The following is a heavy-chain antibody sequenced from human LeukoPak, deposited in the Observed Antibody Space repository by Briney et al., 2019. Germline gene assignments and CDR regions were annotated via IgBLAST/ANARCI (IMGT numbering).Heavy chain of an antibody. CDR2: INQDGSGK. J-gene: IGHJ1*01. CDR1: GFTFSWHW. D-gene: IGHD1-1*01. Sequence: PGGSLRLSCATSGFTFSWHWMSWVRQAPGKGLEWVANINQDGSGKYYVDSVKGRFTISRDNAKNSLYLQMNSLRSEDTAIYYCAEGTTGWGQGTLVTVSS. V-gene: IGHV3-7*01. CDR3: AEGTTG.